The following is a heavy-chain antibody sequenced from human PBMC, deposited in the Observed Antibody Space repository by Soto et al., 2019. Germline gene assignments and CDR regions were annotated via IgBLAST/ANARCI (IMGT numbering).Heavy chain of an antibody. J-gene: IGHJ4*02. V-gene: IGHV2-5*02. CDR2: IYWDDDK. CDR1: GFSLTTSGVG. Sequence: QITLKESGPPVVKPTETLTLTCTFSGFSLTTSGVGVGWVRQSPGKAPEWLALIYWDDDKRYSTSLNSRLIITKDTSKTQVVLTMANVDPADTATYYCAHRVLRTVFGLVTTTAIYFDFWGPGTPVVVSS. D-gene: IGHD3-3*01. CDR3: AHRVLRTVFGLVTTTAIYFDF.